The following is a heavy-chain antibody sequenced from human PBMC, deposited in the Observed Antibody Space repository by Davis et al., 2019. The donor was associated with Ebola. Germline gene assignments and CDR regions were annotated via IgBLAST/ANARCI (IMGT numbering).Heavy chain of an antibody. V-gene: IGHV4-39*01. CDR3: ASRTGTTFIWFDP. CDR2: IYYSGCT. Sequence: SETLSLTCTVSGCSISSSSYYWGWIRQPPGKGLEWIGSIYYSGCTYYNPSLKSRVTISVDTSKNQFSLKLSSVTAADTAVYYCASRTGTTFIWFDPWGQGTLVTVSS. D-gene: IGHD1-7*01. J-gene: IGHJ5*02. CDR1: GCSISSSSYY.